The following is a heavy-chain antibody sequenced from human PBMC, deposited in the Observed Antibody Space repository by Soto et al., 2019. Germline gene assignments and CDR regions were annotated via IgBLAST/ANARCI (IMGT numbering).Heavy chain of an antibody. D-gene: IGHD6-19*01. Sequence: SETLSLTCTVSGDSISSFYWNWIRQPPGKGLEWIGYIYYSGTTNYNPSLKSRVTMSLDTSKNQFSLKLSSVTAADTAVYYCARRSGRAVTGIWWFDPWGQGILVTVSS. CDR1: GDSISSFY. CDR3: ARRSGRAVTGIWWFDP. V-gene: IGHV4-59*01. J-gene: IGHJ5*02. CDR2: IYYSGTT.